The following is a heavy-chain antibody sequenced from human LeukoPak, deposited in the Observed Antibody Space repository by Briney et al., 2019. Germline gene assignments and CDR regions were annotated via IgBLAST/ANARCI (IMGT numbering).Heavy chain of an antibody. V-gene: IGHV3-49*04. CDR3: AGGGGWHIDD. CDR2: IRSKAYGGTT. CDR1: GFTFGDYA. D-gene: IGHD3-16*01. Sequence: GGSLRLSCTASGFTFGDYAMSWVRQAPGKGLEWVGFIRSKAYGGTTEYAASVKGRFTISRDDSKSIAYLQMNSLKTEDTAVYYCAGGGGWHIDDWGQGTQVTVSS. J-gene: IGHJ4*02.